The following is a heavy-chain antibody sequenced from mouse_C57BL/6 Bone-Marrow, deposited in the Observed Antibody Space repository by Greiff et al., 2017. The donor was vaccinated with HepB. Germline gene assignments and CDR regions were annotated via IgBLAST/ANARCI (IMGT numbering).Heavy chain of an antibody. Sequence: EVKLMESGPELVKPGASVKMSCKASGYTFTDYKMHWVKQSHGKSLEWIGYINPNNGGTSYNQKFKGKATLTVNKSSSTAYMELRSLTSEDSAVYYCASGHYYGSSYYYWGQGTTLTVSS. V-gene: IGHV1-22*01. CDR1: GYTFTDYK. CDR3: ASGHYYGSSYYY. CDR2: INPNNGGT. J-gene: IGHJ2*01. D-gene: IGHD1-1*01.